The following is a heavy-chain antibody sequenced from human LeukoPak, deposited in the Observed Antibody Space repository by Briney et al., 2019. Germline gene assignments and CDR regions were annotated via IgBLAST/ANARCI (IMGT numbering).Heavy chain of an antibody. V-gene: IGHV4-59*11. D-gene: IGHD4-11*01. Sequence: PSETLSLTCTVSGGSIRSHYWSWIRQPPGKGLEWIGYISYSGSTNYNPSLKSRVTISVDTSKNQFSLKLSSVTAAVTAMYYCARVTTVITVGDYWGQGTLVTVSS. CDR3: ARVTTVITVGDY. CDR1: GGSIRSHY. J-gene: IGHJ4*02. CDR2: ISYSGST.